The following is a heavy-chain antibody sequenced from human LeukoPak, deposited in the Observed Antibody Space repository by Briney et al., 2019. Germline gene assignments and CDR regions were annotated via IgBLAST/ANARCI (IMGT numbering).Heavy chain of an antibody. CDR2: IKSDGKT. D-gene: IGHD3-22*01. Sequence: GGSLRLSCAASGFSFSSYWMHWVRQAPGKGLVWVSRIKSDGKTNYADSVKGRFTISRDNAKNTVSLQMNSLRAENTGVYYCARAPSEIGGYYPEYFRHWGQGTLVTVSS. J-gene: IGHJ1*01. CDR3: ARAPSEIGGYYPEYFRH. V-gene: IGHV3-74*01. CDR1: GFSFSSYW.